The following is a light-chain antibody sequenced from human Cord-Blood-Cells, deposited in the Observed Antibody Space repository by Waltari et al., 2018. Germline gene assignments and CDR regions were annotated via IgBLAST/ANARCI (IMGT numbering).Light chain of an antibody. V-gene: IGKV1-39*01. Sequence: DIQMTQSPSSLSASVGDRVTITCRASQSISSYLNWYQQKPGKAPKLLIYAASSLQSWVPSRFSGSGSGTDFTLTISRLQPEDFATYYCQQSYSTPPTFGQGTKVEIK. J-gene: IGKJ1*01. CDR1: QSISSY. CDR2: AAS. CDR3: QQSYSTPPT.